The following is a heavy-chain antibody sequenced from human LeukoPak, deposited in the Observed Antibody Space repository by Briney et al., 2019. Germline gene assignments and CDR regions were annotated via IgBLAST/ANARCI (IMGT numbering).Heavy chain of an antibody. J-gene: IGHJ4*02. CDR3: ASSIVSMTTVTTGFDY. CDR2: IWHDGSNK. D-gene: IGHD4-11*01. Sequence: GRSLRLSCAASGFTFSGYGMHWVRQAPGKGLEWVAVIWHDGSNKYYADSVKGRFTISRDNSRSTLYLQMNSLRDEDTAVYYCASSIVSMTTVTTGFDYWGQGTLVTVPS. CDR1: GFTFSGYG. V-gene: IGHV3-33*01.